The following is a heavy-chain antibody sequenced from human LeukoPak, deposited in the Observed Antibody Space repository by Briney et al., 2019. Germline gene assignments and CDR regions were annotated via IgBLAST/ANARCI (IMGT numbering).Heavy chain of an antibody. Sequence: SETLSLTCTVSGGSISSYYWSWIRQPPGKGLEWIGYIYYSGSTNYNPSLKSRVTISVDTSKNQFSLKLSSVTAADTAVYYCARDLGYSLDAFDIWGQGTMVTVSS. J-gene: IGHJ3*02. V-gene: IGHV4-59*01. D-gene: IGHD3-22*01. CDR3: ARDLGYSLDAFDI. CDR2: IYYSGST. CDR1: GGSISSYY.